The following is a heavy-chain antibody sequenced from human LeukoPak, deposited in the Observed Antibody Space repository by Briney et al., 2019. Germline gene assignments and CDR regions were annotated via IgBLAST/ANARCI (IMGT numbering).Heavy chain of an antibody. D-gene: IGHD3-3*01. CDR1: GFTFGDYA. V-gene: IGHV3-49*03. Sequence: GAMRLSCTASGFTFGDYAMSWFRPAPGKGLEWVGFIRSKAYGGTTEYAASVKGRFTISRDDSKSIAYLQMNSLKTEDTAVYYCTRDLDVDTIFGVVIPVGYWGQGTLVTVSS. J-gene: IGHJ4*02. CDR2: IRSKAYGGTT. CDR3: TRDLDVDTIFGVVIPVGY.